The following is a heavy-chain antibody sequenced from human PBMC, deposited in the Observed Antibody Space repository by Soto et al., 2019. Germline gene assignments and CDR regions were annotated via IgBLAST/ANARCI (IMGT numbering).Heavy chain of an antibody. J-gene: IGHJ4*02. V-gene: IGHV1-8*01. CDR3: ARGVTAGVDY. D-gene: IGHD1-26*01. Sequence: QVQLVQSGAEVREPGASVKVSCKASGYSFTSLDINWVRQTTGQGLEWMGWMQPSSGRTGYAQKFQGRVTMTRDTSITTAYMELSSLTSDDTAFYYCARGVTAGVDYWGQGTRFTVSS. CDR1: GYSFTSLD. CDR2: MQPSSGRT.